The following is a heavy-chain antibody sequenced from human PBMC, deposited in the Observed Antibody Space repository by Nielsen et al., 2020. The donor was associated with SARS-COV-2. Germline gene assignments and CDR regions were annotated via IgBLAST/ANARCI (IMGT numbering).Heavy chain of an antibody. V-gene: IGHV1-8*02. CDR2: MNPNSGDT. J-gene: IGHJ6*02. Sequence: ASVKVSCKASGYTFTGYYMHWVRQAPGQGLEWMGWMNPNSGDTGYAQKFHGRFIMTRNTSISTAYKELSSLRSEDTAVYYCATTFAIFGEVRMDVWGQGTAVTVSS. CDR3: ATTFAIFGEVRMDV. CDR1: GYTFTGYY. D-gene: IGHD3-3*01.